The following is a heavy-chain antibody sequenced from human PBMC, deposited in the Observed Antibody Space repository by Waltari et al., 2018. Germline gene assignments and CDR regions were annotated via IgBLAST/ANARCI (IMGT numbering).Heavy chain of an antibody. CDR1: GFIFGSFG. D-gene: IGHD3-10*01. V-gene: IGHV3-30*18. CDR2: VIHDGSRK. J-gene: IGHJ4*02. Sequence: QVQLVESGGGVVQPGGSVGLPCGASGFIFGSFGVHCVRQAPGKGLEWVAVVIHDGSRKEYVDSVKGRFTISRDNSKSTLFLQMKSLTAEDSAVYYCAKDLGYRFASGSSYFDSWGQGVLVTVSS. CDR3: AKDLGYRFASGSSYFDS.